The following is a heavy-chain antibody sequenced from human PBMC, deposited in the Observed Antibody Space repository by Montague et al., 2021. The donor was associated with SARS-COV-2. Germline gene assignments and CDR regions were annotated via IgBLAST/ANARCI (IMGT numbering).Heavy chain of an antibody. Sequence: SETLSLTCSVSAGSLSTYYWSWIRQPLGKGLEWIGYIDDSGTTRXXPSXRGRATVSLDLSKNQFSLDLNSVTAADTAVYYCARNAYNHYGLDVWGQGTTVTVSS. CDR3: ARNAYNHYGLDV. J-gene: IGHJ6*02. V-gene: IGHV4-59*08. CDR2: IDDSGTT. CDR1: AGSLSTYY.